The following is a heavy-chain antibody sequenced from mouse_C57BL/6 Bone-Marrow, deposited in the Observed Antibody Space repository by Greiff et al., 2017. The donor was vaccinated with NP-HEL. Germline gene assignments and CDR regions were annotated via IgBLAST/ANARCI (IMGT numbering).Heavy chain of an antibody. CDR2: IRLKSDNYAT. CDR3: TGPYYSNLAWFAY. CDR1: GFTFSNYW. V-gene: IGHV6-3*01. D-gene: IGHD2-5*01. Sequence: EVKLEESGGGLVQPGGSMKLSCVASGFTFSNYWMNWVRQSPEKGLEWVAQIRLKSDNYATHYAESVKGRFTISRDDSKSSVYLQMNNLRAEDTGIYYCTGPYYSNLAWFAYWGQGTLVTVSA. J-gene: IGHJ3*01.